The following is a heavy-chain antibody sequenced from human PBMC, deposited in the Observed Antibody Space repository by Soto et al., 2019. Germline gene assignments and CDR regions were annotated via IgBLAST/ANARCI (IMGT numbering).Heavy chain of an antibody. Sequence: GGSLRLSCAASGFTFSSYGMHWVRQAPGKGLEWVAVISYDGSNKYYADSVKGRFTISRDNSKNTLYLQMNSLRAEDTAVYYCAKGNYDFWSGYYFDPWGQGTLVT. CDR2: ISYDGSNK. J-gene: IGHJ5*02. V-gene: IGHV3-30*18. CDR3: AKGNYDFWSGYYFDP. CDR1: GFTFSSYG. D-gene: IGHD3-3*01.